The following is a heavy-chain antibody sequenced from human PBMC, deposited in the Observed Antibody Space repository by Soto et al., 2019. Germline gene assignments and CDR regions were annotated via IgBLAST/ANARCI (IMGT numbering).Heavy chain of an antibody. D-gene: IGHD6-13*01. J-gene: IGHJ6*03. CDR1: GFTFSSYA. CDR2: ISGSGGST. CDR3: AKTMAAAGTGYYYYMDV. V-gene: IGHV3-23*01. Sequence: GGSLGLSCAASGFTFSSYAMSWVRQAPGKGLEWVSAISGSGGSTYYADSVKGRFTISRDNSKNTLYLQMNSLRAEDTAVYYCAKTMAAAGTGYYYYMDVWGKGTTVTGSS.